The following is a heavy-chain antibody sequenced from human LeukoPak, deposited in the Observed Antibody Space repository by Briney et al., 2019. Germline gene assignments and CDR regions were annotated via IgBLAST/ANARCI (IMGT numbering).Heavy chain of an antibody. CDR3: TTDRLLLWFGELFRRPFDY. D-gene: IGHD3-10*01. Sequence: GGSLRLSCAASGFTFSNAWVNWVRQAPGRGLEWVGRIKSKTDGGTTDYAAPVKGRFTISRDDSKNTLYLQMNSLKTEDTAVYFCTTDRLLLWFGELFRRPFDYWGQGTLVTVSS. V-gene: IGHV3-15*01. J-gene: IGHJ4*02. CDR1: GFTFSNAW. CDR2: IKSKTDGGTT.